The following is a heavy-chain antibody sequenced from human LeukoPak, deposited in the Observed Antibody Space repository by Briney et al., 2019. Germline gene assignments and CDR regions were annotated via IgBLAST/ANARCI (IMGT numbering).Heavy chain of an antibody. CDR3: TTPNEGNWFDP. J-gene: IGHJ5*02. CDR2: IRDKGYGHAT. Sequence: GGSLRLSCAASGFTFSDSAIHWVRQASGKGLEWVGRIRDKGYGHATAYAASVEGRFTLSRDDSKNTAYLQMNSLKTEDTALYYCTTPNEGNWFDPWGQGTLVTVSS. D-gene: IGHD2-8*01. V-gene: IGHV3-73*01. CDR1: GFTFSDSA.